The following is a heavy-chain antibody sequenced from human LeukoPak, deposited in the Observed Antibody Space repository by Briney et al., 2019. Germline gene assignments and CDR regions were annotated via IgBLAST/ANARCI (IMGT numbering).Heavy chain of an antibody. CDR2: ISAYNGNT. V-gene: IGHV1-18*01. Sequence: ASVKVSCKASGYTFTSYAMNWVRQAPGQGLEWMGWISAYNGNTNYAQNFQGRVTMTTDTSSTTAYMELRSLRSDDTAVYYCARSTPNDYYYYYMDVWGKGTTVIISS. CDR1: GYTFTSYA. CDR3: ARSTPNDYYYYYMDV. J-gene: IGHJ6*03.